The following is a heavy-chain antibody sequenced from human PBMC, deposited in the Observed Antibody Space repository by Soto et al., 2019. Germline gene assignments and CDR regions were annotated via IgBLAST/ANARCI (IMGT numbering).Heavy chain of an antibody. CDR1: GGSISSYY. V-gene: IGHV4-59*08. Sequence: QVQLQESGPGLVKPSETLSLTCTVSGGSISSYYWSWIRQPPGKGLEWIGYIYYSGSTNYNPSLKSRVTISVDTSKNQFSLKLSSVTAADTAVYYCAGLVHFYLQYYFDYWGQGTLVTVSS. D-gene: IGHD3-3*02. CDR3: AGLVHFYLQYYFDY. CDR2: IYYSGST. J-gene: IGHJ4*02.